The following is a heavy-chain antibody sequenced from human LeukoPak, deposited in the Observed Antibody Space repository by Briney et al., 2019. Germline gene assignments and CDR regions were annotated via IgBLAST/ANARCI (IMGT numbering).Heavy chain of an antibody. V-gene: IGHV3-30-3*01. J-gene: IGHJ6*02. Sequence: GGSLRLSCAASGFTFSSYAMHWVRQAPGKGLEWVAVTSYDGSNKYYADSVKGRFTISRDNSKNTLYLQMNSLRAEDTAVYYCARDRAQLWSGYYYYYGMDVWGQGTTVTVSS. CDR3: ARDRAQLWSGYYYYYGMDV. CDR2: TSYDGSNK. D-gene: IGHD5-18*01. CDR1: GFTFSSYA.